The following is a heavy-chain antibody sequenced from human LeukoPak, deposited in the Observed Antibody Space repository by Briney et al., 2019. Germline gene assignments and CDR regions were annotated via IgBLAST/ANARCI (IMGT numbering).Heavy chain of an antibody. CDR1: GGTFNSYA. CDR2: IIPIFGTA. V-gene: IGHV1-69*05. D-gene: IGHD3-3*01. Sequence: SSVKVSCKASGGTFNSYAISWVRQAPGQGLEWMGGIIPIFGTANYAQKFQGRVTITTDESTSTAYMELSSLRSEDTAVYYCASGGPFGVGGFDYWGQGTLVTVSS. J-gene: IGHJ4*02. CDR3: ASGGPFGVGGFDY.